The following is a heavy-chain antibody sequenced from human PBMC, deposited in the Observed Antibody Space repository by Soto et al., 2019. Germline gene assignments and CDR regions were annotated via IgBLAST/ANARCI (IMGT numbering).Heavy chain of an antibody. J-gene: IGHJ2*01. Sequence: EVQLVESGGGLVQPGGSLRLSCAASGFTFSSYWMSWVRQAPGKGLEWVANIKQDGSEKYYVDSVKGRFTISRDNAKNSLYLQMNSLRAEDTAVYYCARDSGYGPTLWYFDLWGRGTLVTVSS. CDR2: IKQDGSEK. V-gene: IGHV3-7*01. CDR1: GFTFSSYW. CDR3: ARDSGYGPTLWYFDL. D-gene: IGHD1-1*01.